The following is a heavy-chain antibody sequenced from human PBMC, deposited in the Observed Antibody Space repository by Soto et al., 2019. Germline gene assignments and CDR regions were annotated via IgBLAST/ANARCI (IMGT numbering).Heavy chain of an antibody. CDR3: TTDYYDSSGTSGGYYYYGMDV. CDR1: GFTFSNAW. D-gene: IGHD3-22*01. V-gene: IGHV3-15*01. J-gene: IGHJ6*02. Sequence: LRLSCAASGFTFSNAWMSWVRQAPGKGLEWVGRIKSKTDGGTTDYAAPVKGRFTISRDDSKNTLYLQMNSLKTEDTAVYYCTTDYYDSSGTSGGYYYYGMDVWGQGTTVTVSS. CDR2: IKSKTDGGTT.